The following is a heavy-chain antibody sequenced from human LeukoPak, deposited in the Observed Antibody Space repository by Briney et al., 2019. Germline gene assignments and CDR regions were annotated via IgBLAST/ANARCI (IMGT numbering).Heavy chain of an antibody. D-gene: IGHD2-2*01. CDR3: ARDAGVVPVGY. CDR2: IWYDGKNK. V-gene: IGHV3-33*01. J-gene: IGHJ4*02. Sequence: PGRSLRLSCAASGFNFTGYGIHWVRQVPGKGLDWVAVIWYDGKNKHYADSVKGRFTISRDTSKNTVYLQMNSLRAEDTAVYYCARDAGVVPVGYWGQGTLVTVSS. CDR1: GFNFTGYG.